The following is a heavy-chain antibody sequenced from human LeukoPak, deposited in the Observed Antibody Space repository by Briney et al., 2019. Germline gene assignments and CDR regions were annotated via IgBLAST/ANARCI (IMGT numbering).Heavy chain of an antibody. J-gene: IGHJ4*02. V-gene: IGHV4-34*01. D-gene: IGHD6-13*01. CDR2: TNHSGST. CDR3: ARGSSSSWYSAYYFDY. CDR1: GGSFSGYY. Sequence: SETLSLTCAVYGGSFSGYYWSWIRQPPGKGLEWIGETNHSGSTNYNPSLKSRVTISVDTSKNQLSLKLSSVTAADTAVYYCARGSSSSWYSAYYFDYWGQGTLVTVSS.